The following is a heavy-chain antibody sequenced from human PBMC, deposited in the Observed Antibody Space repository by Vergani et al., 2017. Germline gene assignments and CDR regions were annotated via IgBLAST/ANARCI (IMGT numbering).Heavy chain of an antibody. V-gene: IGHV3-30*03. CDR1: GFTSSYYG. Sequence: QVHLVESGGGVVQPGRSLRLSCVVSGFTSSYYGMHWVRQAPGKGLEWVAVISYDGTQKYYADSVKGRFTISRDNSKSTLYLQMNSLRTEDTAVYYCATKSCGTPGCQIGYVREWVQGTVVTVSS. CDR3: ATKSCGTPGCQIGYVRE. J-gene: IGHJ1*01. CDR2: ISYDGTQK. D-gene: IGHD1-1*01.